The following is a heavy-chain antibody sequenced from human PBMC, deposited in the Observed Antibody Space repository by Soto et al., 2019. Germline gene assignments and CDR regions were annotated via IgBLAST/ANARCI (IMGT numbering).Heavy chain of an antibody. CDR3: ARATPVTTLGFSWFDP. D-gene: IGHD4-17*01. V-gene: IGHV1-69*02. J-gene: IGHJ5*02. Sequence: QVQLVQSGAEVKKPGSSVKVSCKASGGTFSSYTISWVRQAPGQGLEWMGRIIPILGIANYAQKFQGRVTITADKSTSTAYMELSSRRSEDTAVYYCARATPVTTLGFSWFDPWGQGTLVTVSS. CDR2: IIPILGIA. CDR1: GGTFSSYT.